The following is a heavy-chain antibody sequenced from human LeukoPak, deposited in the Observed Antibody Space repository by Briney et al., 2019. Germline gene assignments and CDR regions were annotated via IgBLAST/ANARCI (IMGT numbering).Heavy chain of an antibody. V-gene: IGHV3-23*01. CDR1: GFTFNNYA. CDR2: ITGSGGST. CDR3: AKFGESSSYYYYYYYMDV. J-gene: IGHJ6*03. D-gene: IGHD3-22*01. Sequence: EGSLRLSCAASGFTFNNYAMSWVRQAPGKGLEWVSGITGSGGSTYYADSVKGRFAISRDNSKNTLYLQMNSLRAEDTAVYYCAKFGESSSYYYYYYYMDVWGKGTTVTVSS.